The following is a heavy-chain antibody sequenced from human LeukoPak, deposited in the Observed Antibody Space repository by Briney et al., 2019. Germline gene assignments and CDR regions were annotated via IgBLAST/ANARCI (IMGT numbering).Heavy chain of an antibody. J-gene: IGHJ3*02. V-gene: IGHV4-34*01. Sequence: PSETLSLTCAVYGGSFSGYYWSWIRHPPGKGLEWIGEINHSGNTNYSPSLKSRATISVDTSKNQFSLKLNSVTAADTAVYFCAIEDCSGGDCYTFDIWGRGTMVTVS. D-gene: IGHD2-15*01. CDR3: AIEDCSGGDCYTFDI. CDR1: GGSFSGYY. CDR2: INHSGNT.